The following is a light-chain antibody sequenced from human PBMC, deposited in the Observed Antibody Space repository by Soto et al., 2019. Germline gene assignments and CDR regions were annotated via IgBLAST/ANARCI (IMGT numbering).Light chain of an antibody. V-gene: IGKV3-15*01. CDR1: QSVSSN. J-gene: IGKJ5*01. CDR2: GAS. Sequence: EIVMTHSPATLSVSPGEGATLSCRASQSVSSNLAWYQQKPGQAPRLLIYGASSRATGIPARFSGGGSGTEFTLTISSLQSEDFAVYYCQQFHNWPPITFGQGTRLEIK. CDR3: QQFHNWPPIT.